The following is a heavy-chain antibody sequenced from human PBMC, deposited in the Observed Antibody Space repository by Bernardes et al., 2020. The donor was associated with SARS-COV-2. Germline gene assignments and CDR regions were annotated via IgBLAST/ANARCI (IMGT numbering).Heavy chain of an antibody. V-gene: IGHV3-23*01. CDR3: AKVIAAAGKGGVFDYYYGMDV. D-gene: IGHD6-13*01. CDR1: GFTFSIYA. CDR2: ISGRGGST. J-gene: IGHJ6*02. Sequence: GGSLRFSCTASGFTFSIYAMSWVRQAPGKGLEWVSAISGRGGSTCYADSVRGRFTISRDNSKNTLYMQMNSLRAEDTAVYYCAKVIAAAGKGGVFDYYYGMDVWGQGTTVTVSS.